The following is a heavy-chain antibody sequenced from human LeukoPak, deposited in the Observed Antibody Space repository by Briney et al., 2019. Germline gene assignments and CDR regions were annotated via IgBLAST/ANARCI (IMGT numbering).Heavy chain of an antibody. CDR1: GFTFSSYG. J-gene: IGHJ4*02. CDR2: ISYDGTNK. D-gene: IGHD3-10*01. V-gene: IGHV3-30*18. Sequence: GTSLRLSCAASGFTFSSYGMNWVRQAPGKGLEWVAVISYDGTNKFYVDSLRGRFTISRDNSKNALYLQMNSLRAEDTAVYYCAKDGYYGSGTYPDYWGQGTLVTVSS. CDR3: AKDGYYGSGTYPDY.